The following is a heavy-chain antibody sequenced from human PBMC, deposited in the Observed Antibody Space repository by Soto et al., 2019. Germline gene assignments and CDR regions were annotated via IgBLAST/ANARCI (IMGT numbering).Heavy chain of an antibody. Sequence: GGSLRLSCTASGFTFSDSWMTWVRQAPGKGLEWVARIKPDESEKKYADSVKGRFSISRDNSKNTLYLQMNSLRDGDTAVYYCARGFSAGKGSPPDYWGQGTLVTVSS. CDR2: IKPDESEK. J-gene: IGHJ4*02. CDR1: GFTFSDSW. CDR3: ARGFSAGKGSPPDY. D-gene: IGHD3-10*01. V-gene: IGHV3-7*03.